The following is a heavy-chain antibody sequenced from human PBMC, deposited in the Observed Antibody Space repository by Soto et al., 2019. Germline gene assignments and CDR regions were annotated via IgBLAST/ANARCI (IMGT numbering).Heavy chain of an antibody. J-gene: IGHJ4*02. D-gene: IGHD6-13*01. CDR2: INHSGST. Sequence: SETLSLTCAVYGGSFSGYYWSWIRQPPGKGLEWIGEINHSGSTNYNPSLKSRVTISVDTSKNQFSLKLSSVTAADTAVYYCARGRGIAAAGAFDYWGQGTLVTVSS. CDR3: ARGRGIAAAGAFDY. V-gene: IGHV4-34*01. CDR1: GGSFSGYY.